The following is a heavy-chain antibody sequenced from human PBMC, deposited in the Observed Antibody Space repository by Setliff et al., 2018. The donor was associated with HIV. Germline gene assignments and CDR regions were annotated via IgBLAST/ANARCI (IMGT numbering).Heavy chain of an antibody. Sequence: ASVKVSCKASGYTFTSYAMNWVRQAPGQGLEWMGRISTNTGNPTYAQGFTGRFVFSLDTSVSTAYLQISSLKAEDTAVYHCARDFGRFGELYSDYWGQGTLVTVSS. CDR3: ARDFGRFGELYSDY. CDR1: GYTFTSYA. D-gene: IGHD3-10*01. V-gene: IGHV7-4-1*02. J-gene: IGHJ4*02. CDR2: ISTNTGNP.